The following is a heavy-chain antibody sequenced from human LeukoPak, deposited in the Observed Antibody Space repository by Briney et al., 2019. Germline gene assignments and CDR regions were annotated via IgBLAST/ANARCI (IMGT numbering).Heavy chain of an antibody. V-gene: IGHV3-74*01. CDR3: ARAGYYRFDY. CDR1: GFTFSSSW. J-gene: IGHJ4*02. Sequence: GGSLRLSCAASGFTFSSSWVPWVRQAPGKGLMWVARINSDGSTIGYADSVKGRFSISRDNAKNTLYLQMNSLRVEDTAVYYCARAGYYRFDYWGQGTLVTVSS. CDR2: INSDGSTI. D-gene: IGHD2/OR15-2a*01.